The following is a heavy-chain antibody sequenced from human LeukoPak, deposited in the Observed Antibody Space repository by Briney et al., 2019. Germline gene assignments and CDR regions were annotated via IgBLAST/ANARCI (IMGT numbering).Heavy chain of an antibody. D-gene: IGHD3-22*01. CDR1: GGSISSSNYY. CDR3: ARTPSSGYSNNWFDP. V-gene: IGHV4-39*07. J-gene: IGHJ5*02. Sequence: PSETLSLTCTVSGGSISSSNYYWGWIRQPPGEGLEWIGSIYYTGSTYYNPSLKSRITISVDTSKNQFSLKLSSLTAADTAVYYCARTPSSGYSNNWFDPWDQGTLVSVSS. CDR2: IYYTGST.